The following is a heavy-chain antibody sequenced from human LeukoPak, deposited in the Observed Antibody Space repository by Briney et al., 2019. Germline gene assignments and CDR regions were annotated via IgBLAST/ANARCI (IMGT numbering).Heavy chain of an antibody. D-gene: IGHD3/OR15-3a*01. CDR2: ISGSGGST. J-gene: IGHJ4*02. CDR3: AKRGVVIRVFLVGFHKEAFYFES. V-gene: IGHV3-23*01. Sequence: GGSLRLSCAVSGITLSNYGMSWVRQAPGKGLEWVAGISGSGGSTIYADSVKGRFTISRDNPKNTLDLQMNSLRAEDTAFYFCAKRGVVIRVFLVGFHKEAFYFESWGQGALVTVSS. CDR1: GITLSNYG.